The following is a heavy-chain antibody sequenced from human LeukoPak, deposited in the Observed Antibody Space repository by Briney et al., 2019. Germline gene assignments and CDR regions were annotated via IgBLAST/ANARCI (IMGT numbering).Heavy chain of an antibody. J-gene: IGHJ3*02. CDR1: GFTFSSHT. V-gene: IGHV3-48*02. D-gene: IGHD2-21*02. Sequence: PGGSLRLSCAASGFTFSSHTMNWVRQAPGKGLEWVSYISSSSSRIYYADSVKGRFTISRDNAKNSLYLQMNSLRDEDTAVYYCVKGLKYCRGDCYRAFDIWGQGTMVTVSS. CDR2: ISSSSSRI. CDR3: VKGLKYCRGDCYRAFDI.